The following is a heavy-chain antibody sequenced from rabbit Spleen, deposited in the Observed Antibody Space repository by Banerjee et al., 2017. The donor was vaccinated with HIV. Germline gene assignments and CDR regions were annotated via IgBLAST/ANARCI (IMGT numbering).Heavy chain of an antibody. CDR1: GFDFGSYG. J-gene: IGHJ6*01. V-gene: IGHV1S45*01. CDR3: ARDSGSSFSSYGMDL. CDR2: IYAVSSGST. D-gene: IGHD8-1*01. Sequence: QEQLVESGGGLVQPEGSLTLTCKASGFDFGSYGMCWVRQAPGKGPEWIACIYAVSSGSTYYASWAKGRFTISKTSSTVDLKMTSLTVADTATYFCARDSGSSFSSYGMDLWGQGTLVTVS.